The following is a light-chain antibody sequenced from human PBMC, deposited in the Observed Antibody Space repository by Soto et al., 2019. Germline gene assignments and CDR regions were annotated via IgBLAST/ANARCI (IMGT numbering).Light chain of an antibody. CDR1: QSVLYSSNNKNY. Sequence: DIVMTQSPDSLAVSLVERATINCKSSQSVLYSSNNKNYLAWYQQKPRQPPKLLISWASTRESGVPDRFSVSGSGTDFTLTISSLQAEDVAVYYCQQYYSTPPTFGGGTKVEIK. V-gene: IGKV4-1*01. CDR3: QQYYSTPPT. J-gene: IGKJ4*01. CDR2: WAS.